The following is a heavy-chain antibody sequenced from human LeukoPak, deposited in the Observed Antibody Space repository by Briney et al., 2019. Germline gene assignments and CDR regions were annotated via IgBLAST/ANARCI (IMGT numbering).Heavy chain of an antibody. D-gene: IGHD2-8*02. CDR2: IYHRGNS. V-gene: IGHV4-59*01. J-gene: IGHJ2*01. CDR3: ARDQGIGVYWYWYFDL. CDR1: GGSINNYY. Sequence: SETLSLTCTVSGGSINNYYWSWIRQPPGLGLEWIGYIYHRGNSNYNPSLKSRVAMSADTSKNQFSLRLGSVTAADTAVYYCARDQGIGVYWYWYFDLWGRGTLITVSS.